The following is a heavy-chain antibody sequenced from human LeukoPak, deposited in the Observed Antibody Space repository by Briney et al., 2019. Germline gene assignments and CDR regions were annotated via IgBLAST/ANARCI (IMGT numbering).Heavy chain of an antibody. D-gene: IGHD2-15*01. CDR1: GGSSSGYY. V-gene: IGHV4-34*01. J-gene: IGHJ5*02. Sequence: SETLSLTCAVYGGSSSGYYWSWIRQPPGKGLEWIGEINHSGSTNYNPSLKSRVTISVDTSKNQFSLKLSSVTAADTAVYYCARGKRICSGGSCYFHRWCDPWGQGTLVTVSS. CDR2: INHSGST. CDR3: ARGKRICSGGSCYFHRWCDP.